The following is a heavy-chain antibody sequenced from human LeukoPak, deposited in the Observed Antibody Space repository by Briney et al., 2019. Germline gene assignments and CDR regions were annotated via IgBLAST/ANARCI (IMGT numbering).Heavy chain of an antibody. Sequence: PGGSLRPSCAASGFTFSSYAMHWVRQAPGKGLEWVAVISYDGSNKYYADSVKGRFTISRDNSKNTLYLQMNSLRAEDTAVYYCARDRSSSKAFDYWGQGTLVTVSS. CDR1: GFTFSSYA. J-gene: IGHJ4*02. CDR2: ISYDGSNK. V-gene: IGHV3-30-3*01. CDR3: ARDRSSSKAFDY. D-gene: IGHD6-13*01.